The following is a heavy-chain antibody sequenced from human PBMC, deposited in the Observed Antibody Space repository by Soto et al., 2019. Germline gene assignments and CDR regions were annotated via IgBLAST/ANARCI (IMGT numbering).Heavy chain of an antibody. Sequence: GGSLRLSCAASGFTFSSYGMHWVRQAPGKGLEWVAVISYDGSNKYYADSVKGRFTISRDNSKNTLYLQMNSLRAEDTAVYYCAKDGGSYGPTRPYYYYYGMDVWGQGTTVTVSS. V-gene: IGHV3-30*18. D-gene: IGHD1-26*01. J-gene: IGHJ6*02. CDR2: ISYDGSNK. CDR3: AKDGGSYGPTRPYYYYYGMDV. CDR1: GFTFSSYG.